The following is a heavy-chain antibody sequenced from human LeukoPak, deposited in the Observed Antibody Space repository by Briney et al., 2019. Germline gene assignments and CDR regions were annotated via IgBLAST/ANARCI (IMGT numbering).Heavy chain of an antibody. Sequence: GGSLRLSCAASGFTFSSYWMHWVRQAPGKGLVWVSRIKSDGKTNYADSVKGRFTISRDNAKNTVSLQMNSLRAEDTGVYYCARAPSEIGGYYPEYFRHWAQGTLVIVSS. V-gene: IGHV3-74*01. J-gene: IGHJ1*01. D-gene: IGHD3-22*01. CDR3: ARAPSEIGGYYPEYFRH. CDR1: GFTFSSYW. CDR2: IKSDGKT.